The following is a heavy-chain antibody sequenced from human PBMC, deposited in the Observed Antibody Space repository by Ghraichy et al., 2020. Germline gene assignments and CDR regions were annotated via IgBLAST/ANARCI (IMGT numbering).Heavy chain of an antibody. Sequence: GGSLRLSCAASGFTFSSYNMNWVRQAPGKRLEWVSSISNNGNYIYYADSVKGRFTLSRDNAMKSLYLQMNSLRAEDTAVYYCARIVTPGYNFFMGWFDPWGQGTLVTVSS. CDR3: ARIVTPGYNFFMGWFDP. V-gene: IGHV3-21*01. D-gene: IGHD3-3*01. CDR2: ISNNGNYI. CDR1: GFTFSSYN. J-gene: IGHJ5*02.